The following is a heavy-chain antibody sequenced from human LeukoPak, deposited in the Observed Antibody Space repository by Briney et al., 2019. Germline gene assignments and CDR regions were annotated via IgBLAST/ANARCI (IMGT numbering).Heavy chain of an antibody. J-gene: IGHJ6*02. V-gene: IGHV3-13*01. CDR3: ARSPDYGDYVGYYGMDV. CDR1: GFTFSSYD. Sequence: GGSLRLSCAASGFTFSSYDMHWVRHATGKGLEWVSAIGTAGDTYYPGSVKGRFTISRENAKNSLYLQMNSLRAGDTAVYYCARSPDYGDYVGYYGMDVWGQGTTVTVSS. D-gene: IGHD4-17*01. CDR2: IGTAGDT.